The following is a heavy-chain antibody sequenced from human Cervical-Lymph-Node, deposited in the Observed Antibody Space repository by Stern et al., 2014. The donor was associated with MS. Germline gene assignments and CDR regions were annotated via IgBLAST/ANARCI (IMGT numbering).Heavy chain of an antibody. CDR1: GFRFRDSY. Sequence: QLVQSGGGLVKPGGSLTLSCAASGFRFRDSYMTWVRQAPGKGLEWLSFISSSGTTIYYADSVKGRFTISRDNAKDSLYLLMNSLRAEDTAMYYCTRGRTAALGDYWGQGTLVTVSS. D-gene: IGHD2-2*01. V-gene: IGHV3-11*01. CDR2: ISSSGTTI. J-gene: IGHJ4*02. CDR3: TRGRTAALGDY.